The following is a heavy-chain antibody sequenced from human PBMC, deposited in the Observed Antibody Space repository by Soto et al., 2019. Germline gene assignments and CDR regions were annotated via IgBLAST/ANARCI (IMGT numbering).Heavy chain of an antibody. CDR2: ISAYNGNT. D-gene: IGHD6-19*01. Sequence: GASVKVSCKASGYTFNCYGISWVRQAPGQGLEWMGWISAYNGNTNYAQKLQGRVTMTTDTSTSTAYMELRSLRSDDTAVYYCARVKGSGWLNWFDPWGQGTPVTVSS. V-gene: IGHV1-18*01. CDR1: GYTFNCYG. J-gene: IGHJ5*02. CDR3: ARVKGSGWLNWFDP.